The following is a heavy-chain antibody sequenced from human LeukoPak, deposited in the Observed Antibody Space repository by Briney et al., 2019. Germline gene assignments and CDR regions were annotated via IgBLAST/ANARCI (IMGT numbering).Heavy chain of an antibody. CDR1: GFTFSSYA. D-gene: IGHD5-18*01. J-gene: IGHJ4*02. CDR3: AKGEDTAMVTPTYFDY. V-gene: IGHV3-30-3*01. Sequence: GGSLRLSCAASGFTFSSYAMHWVRQAPGKGLEWVAVISYDGSNKYYADSVKGRFTISRDNSKNTLYLQMNSLRAEDTAVYYCAKGEDTAMVTPTYFDYWGQGNLVTVSS. CDR2: ISYDGSNK.